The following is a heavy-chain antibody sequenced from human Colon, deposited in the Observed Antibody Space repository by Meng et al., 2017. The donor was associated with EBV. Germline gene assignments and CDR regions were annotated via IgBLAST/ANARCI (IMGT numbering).Heavy chain of an antibody. J-gene: IGHJ5*02. Sequence: VQLPQWGAGLLKPSGTLSLTCAVYGGSFSDYYWTWIRQPPVTGLEWIGEINHSGSTNYNPSLKSRVTMSVDTSKNQFSLKLSSVTAADTAVYYCARASYGSGSPLGESWFDPWGQGTLVTVSS. V-gene: IGHV4-34*01. CDR2: INHSGST. D-gene: IGHD3-10*01. CDR3: ARASYGSGSPLGESWFDP. CDR1: GGSFSDYY.